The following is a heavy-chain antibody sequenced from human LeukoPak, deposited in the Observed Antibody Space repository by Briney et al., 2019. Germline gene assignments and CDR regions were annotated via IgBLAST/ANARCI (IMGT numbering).Heavy chain of an antibody. CDR1: GGPISSSSYY. V-gene: IGHV4-39*01. Sequence: SETLSLTCTVSGGPISSSSYYWGWIRQPPGKGLEWIGSIYYSGSTYYNPSLKSRVTISVDTSKNQFSLKLSSVTAADTAVYYCARTGYDSSGYYYYFDYWGQGTLVTVSS. CDR3: ARTGYDSSGYYYYFDY. D-gene: IGHD3-22*01. J-gene: IGHJ4*02. CDR2: IYYSGST.